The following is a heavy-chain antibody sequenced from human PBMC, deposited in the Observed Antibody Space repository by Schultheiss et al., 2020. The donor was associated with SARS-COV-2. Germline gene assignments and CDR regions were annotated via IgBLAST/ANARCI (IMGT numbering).Heavy chain of an antibody. D-gene: IGHD5-18*01. V-gene: IGHV1/OR15-3*02. CDR1: GYTFTGYY. CDR3: ARVDTAMPNYYYYGMDV. CDR2: INAGNGNT. J-gene: IGHJ6*02. Sequence: ASVKVSCKASGYTFTGYYMHWVRQAPGQGLEWMGWINAGNGNTKYSQKFQGRVTMTTDTSTSTAYMELRSLRSEDTAVYYCARVDTAMPNYYYYGMDVWGQGTTVTVSS.